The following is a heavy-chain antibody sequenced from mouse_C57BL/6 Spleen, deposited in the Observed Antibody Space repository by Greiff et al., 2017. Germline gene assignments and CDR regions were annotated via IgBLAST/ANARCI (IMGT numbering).Heavy chain of an antibody. J-gene: IGHJ4*01. Sequence: VQLQQSGAELARPGASVKMSCKASGYTFTSYTMHWVKQRPGQGLEWIGYINPSSGYPKYNQKFKDKATLTADKSSSTAYMQLSSLTSEDSAVDYCARGRSNHAMDYWGQGTSVTVSS. CDR3: ARGRSNHAMDY. CDR2: INPSSGYP. CDR1: GYTFTSYT. V-gene: IGHV1-4*01. D-gene: IGHD2-5*01.